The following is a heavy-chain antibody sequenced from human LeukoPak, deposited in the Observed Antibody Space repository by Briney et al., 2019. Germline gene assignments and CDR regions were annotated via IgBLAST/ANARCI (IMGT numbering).Heavy chain of an antibody. D-gene: IGHD4-17*01. CDR1: GFTFSSYA. J-gene: IGHJ4*02. Sequence: PGGSLRLSCAASGFTFSSYAMHWVRQAPGKGLEWVAFIGYDGGKKYYADSVKGRFTISRDNSKNTLYVQMNSLRAEDTAVYNCVKDGSDYDFDHWGQGILVTVSS. CDR3: VKDGSDYDFDH. V-gene: IGHV3-30*02. CDR2: IGYDGGKK.